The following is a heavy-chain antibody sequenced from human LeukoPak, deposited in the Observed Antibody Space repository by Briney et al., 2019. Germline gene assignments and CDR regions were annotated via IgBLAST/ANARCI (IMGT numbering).Heavy chain of an antibody. J-gene: IGHJ6*02. CDR2: ISWDGGST. V-gene: IGHV3-43*01. Sequence: GGSLRLSCAASGFIFDDYTMHWVRQAPGKGLEWVSLISWDGGSTYYADSVKGRFTISRDNSKNTLYLQMNSLRAEDTAVYYCARDLPYPPSYSSSWYGYYYYGMDVWGQGTTVTVSS. CDR1: GFIFDDYT. CDR3: ARDLPYPPSYSSSWYGYYYYGMDV. D-gene: IGHD6-13*01.